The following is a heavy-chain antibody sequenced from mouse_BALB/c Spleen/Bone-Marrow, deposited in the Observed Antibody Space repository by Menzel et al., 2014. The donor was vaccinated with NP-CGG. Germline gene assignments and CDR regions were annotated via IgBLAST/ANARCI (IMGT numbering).Heavy chain of an antibody. D-gene: IGHD1-2*01. CDR3: VRQFIYTANYAMDY. Sequence: EVKVVESGGGLVQPKGSLKLSCAASGFTFNTYAMNWVRQAPGKGLEWVARIRSKSNNYATYYADSVKDRFTISRNDSQSMPYLQVNNLKTEDTTMYYCVRQFIYTANYAMDYWGQGTSVTVSS. CDR1: GFTFNTYA. CDR2: IRSKSNNYAT. J-gene: IGHJ4*01. V-gene: IGHV10-1*02.